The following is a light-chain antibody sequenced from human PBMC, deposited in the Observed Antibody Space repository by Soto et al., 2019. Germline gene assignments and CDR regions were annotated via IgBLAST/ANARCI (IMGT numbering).Light chain of an antibody. CDR2: GNN. J-gene: IGLJ1*01. V-gene: IGLV1-51*01. Sequence: QSVLTQPPSVSAAPGQMVTISCSGSSSNIGNNYVSWYQQLPGTAPKLLIFGNNNRPSGIPDRFSGSQSGTSATLGITGLQTGDEADYYCGSWDTSLRTYFFGHGTKVTVL. CDR1: SSNIGNNY. CDR3: GSWDTSLRTYF.